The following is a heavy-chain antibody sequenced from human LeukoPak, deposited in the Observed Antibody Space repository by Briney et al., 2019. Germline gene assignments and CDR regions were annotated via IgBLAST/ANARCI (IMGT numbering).Heavy chain of an antibody. D-gene: IGHD5-24*01. Sequence: SETLSLTCTVSGGSTSSSSYYWGWIRQPPGKGLEWIGSIYYSGSTYYNPSLKSRVTISVDTSKNQFSLKLSSVTAADTAVYYCARHGPVEMATILNFDYWGQGTLVTVSS. CDR3: ARHGPVEMATILNFDY. CDR1: GGSTSSSSYY. CDR2: IYYSGST. J-gene: IGHJ4*02. V-gene: IGHV4-39*01.